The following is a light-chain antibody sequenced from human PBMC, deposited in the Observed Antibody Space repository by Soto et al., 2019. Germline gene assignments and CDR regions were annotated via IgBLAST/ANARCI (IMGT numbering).Light chain of an antibody. CDR2: GAS. CDR1: QSVSSSY. J-gene: IGKJ1*01. Sequence: EIVLTQSPGTLSLSPGERATLSCRANQSVSSSYLAWYQQKPGQAPRLLIYGASSRATGIPDRFSGIGSGTDFTLTISRLEPEDFAVYYCQQNGSSPGTFGQGTKVEIK. V-gene: IGKV3-20*01. CDR3: QQNGSSPGT.